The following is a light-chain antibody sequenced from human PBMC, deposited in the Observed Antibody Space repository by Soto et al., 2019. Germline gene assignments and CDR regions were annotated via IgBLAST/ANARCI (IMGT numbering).Light chain of an antibody. J-gene: IGKJ1*01. Sequence: EIVLTQSPATLSLSPGERATLSCRASQSVSSYLAWYQQKPGQPPRLLMYDTSNRATGIPARFSASGSGTDFTLTISSLEPEDFALYYCQQYGTSLWTFGQGTKVDIK. CDR3: QQYGTSLWT. CDR2: DTS. CDR1: QSVSSY. V-gene: IGKV3-11*01.